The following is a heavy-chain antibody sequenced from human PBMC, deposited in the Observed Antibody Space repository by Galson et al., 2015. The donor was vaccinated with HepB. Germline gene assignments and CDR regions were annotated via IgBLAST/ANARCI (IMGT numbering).Heavy chain of an antibody. CDR2: INPNSGGT. Sequence: SVKVSCKASGYTFTGYYMHWVRQAPGQGLEWMGRINPNSGGTNYAQKFQGRVTMTRDTSISTAYMELSRLRSDDTAVYYCARGPRFYCSGGSCSDYWGQGTLVTVSS. CDR1: GYTFTGYY. V-gene: IGHV1-2*06. J-gene: IGHJ4*02. D-gene: IGHD2-15*01. CDR3: ARGPRFYCSGGSCSDY.